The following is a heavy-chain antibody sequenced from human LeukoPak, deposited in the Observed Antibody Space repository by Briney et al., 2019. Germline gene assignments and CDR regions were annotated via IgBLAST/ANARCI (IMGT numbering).Heavy chain of an antibody. CDR1: GGSISSGGYY. Sequence: SQTLSLTCTVSGGSISSGGYYWSWIRQPPGKGLEWIGYIYFSGSTKYNPSLKSRVTISVDTSKNQFSLKLNSVTAADTAVYYCARHPGSNWYADRWGQGTLVTVSS. V-gene: IGHV4-61*08. CDR3: ARHPGSNWYADR. D-gene: IGHD6-13*01. J-gene: IGHJ4*02. CDR2: IYFSGST.